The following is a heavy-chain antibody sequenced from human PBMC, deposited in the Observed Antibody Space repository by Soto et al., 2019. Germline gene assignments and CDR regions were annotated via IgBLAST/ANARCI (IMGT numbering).Heavy chain of an antibody. CDR1: GYSFTSYW. D-gene: IGHD3-22*01. CDR2: IYPGDPDT. J-gene: IGHJ3*02. V-gene: IGHV5-51*01. Sequence: RGESLKISCKGSGYSFTSYWIGWVRQMPGKGLEWMGIIYPGDPDTRYSPSFQGQVTISADKSISTAYLQWSSLKASDTAMYYCARPRPHYYDSSGSDAFDIWGQGTMVTVSS. CDR3: ARPRPHYYDSSGSDAFDI.